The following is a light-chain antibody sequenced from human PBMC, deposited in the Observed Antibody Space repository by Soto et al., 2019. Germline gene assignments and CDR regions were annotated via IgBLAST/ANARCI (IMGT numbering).Light chain of an antibody. CDR1: SSNVGGYNY. Sequence: QSVLTQPASVSGSPGQSITISRSGTSSNVGGYNYVSWYQQHPGKAPKLMIYEVSNRPSGVSNRFSGSKSGNTASLTISGLQAEGEADYYCSSYTSSDTLFVFGTGTKVTVL. CDR2: EVS. V-gene: IGLV2-14*01. CDR3: SSYTSSDTLFV. J-gene: IGLJ1*01.